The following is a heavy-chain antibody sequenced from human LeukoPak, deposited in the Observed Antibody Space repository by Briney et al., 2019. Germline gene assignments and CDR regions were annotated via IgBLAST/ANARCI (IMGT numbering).Heavy chain of an antibody. J-gene: IGHJ1*01. CDR1: GFTFSSYW. Sequence: QPGGSLRLSCAASGFTFSSYWMGWVRQAPGKGLQWVANIKQDGSEKNYVDSVKGRFTISRDNSKNTLYLQMNSLRAEDTAVYYCASSRYCSGGSCYYEYFQHWGQGTLVTVSS. CDR3: ASSRYCSGGSCYYEYFQH. CDR2: IKQDGSEK. V-gene: IGHV3-7*01. D-gene: IGHD2-15*01.